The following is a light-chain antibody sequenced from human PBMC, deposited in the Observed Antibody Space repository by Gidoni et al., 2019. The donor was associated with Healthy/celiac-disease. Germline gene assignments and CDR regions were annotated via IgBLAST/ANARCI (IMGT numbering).Light chain of an antibody. Sequence: SYELTQPPSGSLSPGQTARITCSGAALPKQYAYWYQQKPGQAPVLVIYKDSERPSGIPERFSGSSSGTTGTLTISGVQAEDEADYYCQSADSSGTYVVFGGGTKLTVL. V-gene: IGLV3-25*03. J-gene: IGLJ2*01. CDR2: KDS. CDR1: ALPKQY. CDR3: QSADSSGTYVV.